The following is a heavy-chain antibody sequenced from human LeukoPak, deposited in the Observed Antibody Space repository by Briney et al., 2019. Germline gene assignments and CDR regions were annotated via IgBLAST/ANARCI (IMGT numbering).Heavy chain of an antibody. CDR2: ISYDGSNK. CDR3: AKAGYSGYDPLDY. Sequence: PGGSLRLSCAASGFTFSSYGMHWVRQAPGKGLEWVTFISYDGSNKYYADSVKGRFTISRDNSKNTLYLQMNSLRAEDTAVYYCAKAGYSGYDPLDYWGQGTLVTVSS. CDR1: GFTFSSYG. V-gene: IGHV3-30*18. D-gene: IGHD5-12*01. J-gene: IGHJ4*02.